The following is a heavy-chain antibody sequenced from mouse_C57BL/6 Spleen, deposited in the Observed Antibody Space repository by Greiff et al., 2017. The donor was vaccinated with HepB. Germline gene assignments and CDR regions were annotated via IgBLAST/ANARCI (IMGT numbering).Heavy chain of an antibody. CDR3: AISHDGYPWFAY. J-gene: IGHJ3*01. CDR1: GYTFTSYW. V-gene: IGHV1-74*01. CDR2: IHPSDSDT. D-gene: IGHD2-3*01. Sequence: QAQLKQPGAELVKPGASVKVSCKASGYTFTSYWMHWVKQRPGQGLEWIGRIHPSDSDTNYNQKFKGKATLTVDKSSSTAYMQLSSLTSEDSAVYYCAISHDGYPWFAYWGQGTLVTVSA.